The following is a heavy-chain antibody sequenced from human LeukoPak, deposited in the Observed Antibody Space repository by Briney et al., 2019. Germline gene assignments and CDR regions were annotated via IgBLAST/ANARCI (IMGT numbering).Heavy chain of an antibody. D-gene: IGHD5-18*01. Sequence: PSETLSLTCTVSGGSISSSSYYWGWIRQPPGKGLEWIGSIYYSGSTYYNPSLKSRVTISVDTSKNQFSLKLSSVTAADTAVYYCARLSVLGYRYGYKNEGYFDYWGQGTLVTVSS. J-gene: IGHJ4*02. V-gene: IGHV4-39*01. CDR2: IYYSGST. CDR3: ARLSVLGYRYGYKNEGYFDY. CDR1: GGSISSSSYY.